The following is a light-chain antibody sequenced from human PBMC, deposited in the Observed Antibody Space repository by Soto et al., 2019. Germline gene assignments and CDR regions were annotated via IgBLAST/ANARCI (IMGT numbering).Light chain of an antibody. J-gene: IGLJ2*01. CDR1: SSDVGGYNY. V-gene: IGLV2-14*01. CDR2: EVS. CDR3: SSYTSSSTLV. Sequence: QSALTQPASVSGSPGQSITISCTGTSSDVGGYNYVSWYQQHPGTAPKLMIYEVSNRPSGVSNRFSGSKSGNTASLTISGLQAEDEAEYYCSSYTSSSTLVFGGGTKVTVL.